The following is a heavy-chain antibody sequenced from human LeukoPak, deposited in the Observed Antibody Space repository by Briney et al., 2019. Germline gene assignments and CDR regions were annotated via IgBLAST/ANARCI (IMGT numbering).Heavy chain of an antibody. CDR3: ARGFNYGYVGLNFDY. CDR1: GFTFSNYG. D-gene: IGHD5-18*01. J-gene: IGHJ4*02. Sequence: GGSLRLSCAASGFTFSNYGLHWVRQVPGKGLEWMAFIRSDGSDKYYADSVKGRFTISRDNSKNTLYLQMNSLRAEDTAVYYCARGFNYGYVGLNFDYWGQGTLVTVSS. V-gene: IGHV3-30*02. CDR2: IRSDGSDK.